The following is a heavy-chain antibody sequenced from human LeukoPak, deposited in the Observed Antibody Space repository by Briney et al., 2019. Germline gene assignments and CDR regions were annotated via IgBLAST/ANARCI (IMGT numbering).Heavy chain of an antibody. CDR2: INPNSGGT. Sequence: GASVKVSCEASGYTFTGYYMHWVRQAPGQGLEWMGWINPNSGGTNYAQKFQGRVTMTRDTSISTAYMELSRLRSDDTAVYYCAREAGPIAVAGDYWGQGTLVTVSS. CDR1: GYTFTGYY. J-gene: IGHJ4*02. D-gene: IGHD6-19*01. V-gene: IGHV1-2*02. CDR3: AREAGPIAVAGDY.